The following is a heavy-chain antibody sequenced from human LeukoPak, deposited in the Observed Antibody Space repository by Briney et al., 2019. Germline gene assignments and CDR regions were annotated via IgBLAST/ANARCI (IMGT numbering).Heavy chain of an antibody. CDR3: ARRAAAAWLHYVFDP. CDR2: IYYSGST. V-gene: IGHV4-39*01. D-gene: IGHD5-12*01. CDR1: GGSISSSSYY. Sequence: ETLSLTCSVSGGSISSSSYYWGWIRQPPGKGLEWIGSIYYSGSTYYNPSLKSRVTISVDTSKNQFSLKLSSVTAADTAVYYCARRAAAAWLHYVFDPWGQGTLVTVSS. J-gene: IGHJ5*02.